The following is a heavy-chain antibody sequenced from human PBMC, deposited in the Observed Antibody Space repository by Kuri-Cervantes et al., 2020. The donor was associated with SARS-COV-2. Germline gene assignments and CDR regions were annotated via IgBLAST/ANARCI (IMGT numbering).Heavy chain of an antibody. CDR3: ARDWVDPRIGVVIRSDH. V-gene: IGHV1-18*01. CDR1: GFTFTSSA. Sequence: ASVKVSCKASGFTFTSSAVQWVRQARGQRLEWIGWISAYNGNTNYAQKLQGRVTMTTDTSTSTAYMELRSLRSDDTAVYYCARDWVDPRIGVVIRSDHWGQGTLVTVSS. D-gene: IGHD3-3*01. J-gene: IGHJ5*02. CDR2: ISAYNGNT.